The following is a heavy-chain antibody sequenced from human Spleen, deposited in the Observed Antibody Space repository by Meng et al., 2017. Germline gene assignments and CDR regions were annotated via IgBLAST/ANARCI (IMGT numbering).Heavy chain of an antibody. CDR2: INCYTSGT. J-gene: IGHJ4*02. CDR3: AREKSPGHFDY. CDR1: GYTFTTYF. Sequence: QVQLVQSGADVKKPGASVKVSCKASGYTFTTYFLHWVRQAPGQGLEWVGTINCYTSGTAYARKFQGRITLTRDTSTTTVYMDLGSLGSDDTAFYYCAREKSPGHFDYFGQGILVTVSS. V-gene: IGHV1-46*01.